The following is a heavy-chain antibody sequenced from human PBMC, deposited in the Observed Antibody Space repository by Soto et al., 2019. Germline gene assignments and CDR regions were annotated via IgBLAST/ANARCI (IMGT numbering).Heavy chain of an antibody. V-gene: IGHV4-34*01. CDR3: ARERTWELPYFDY. D-gene: IGHD1-26*01. CDR2: INHSGST. Sequence: XTLSLRCAVYGGSFSGYYCGWIRQPPGKGLEWIGEINHSGSTNYNPSLKSRVTISVDTSKKQFPLKLSSLTAADTDVYYCARERTWELPYFDYWGQGTLVTVS. CDR1: GGSFSGYY. J-gene: IGHJ4*02.